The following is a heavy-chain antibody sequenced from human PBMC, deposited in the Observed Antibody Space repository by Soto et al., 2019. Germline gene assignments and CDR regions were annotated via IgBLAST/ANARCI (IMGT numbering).Heavy chain of an antibody. D-gene: IGHD4-17*01. J-gene: IGHJ4*02. Sequence: GGSLRLSCAASGFTFSNAWMSWVRQAPGKGLEWVGRIKSKTDGGTTDYAAPVKGRFTISRDDSKNTLYLQMNSLKTEDTAVYYCTTGLYGDYHVPDYWGQGTLVTVSS. CDR3: TTGLYGDYHVPDY. CDR1: GFTFSNAW. V-gene: IGHV3-15*01. CDR2: IKSKTDGGTT.